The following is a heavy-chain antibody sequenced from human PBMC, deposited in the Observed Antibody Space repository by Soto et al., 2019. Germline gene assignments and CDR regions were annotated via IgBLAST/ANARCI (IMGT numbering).Heavy chain of an antibody. CDR1: GFTFSSYA. J-gene: IGHJ5*02. CDR2: ISGSGGST. D-gene: IGHD3-22*01. Sequence: GGSLRLSGAASGFTFSSYAMSWVRQAPGKGLEWVSAISGSGGSTYYADSVKGRFTISRDNSKNTLYLQMNSLRAEDTAVYYCAKDLRSYYYDSSGYYHWGQGTLVTVSS. CDR3: AKDLRSYYYDSSGYYH. V-gene: IGHV3-23*01.